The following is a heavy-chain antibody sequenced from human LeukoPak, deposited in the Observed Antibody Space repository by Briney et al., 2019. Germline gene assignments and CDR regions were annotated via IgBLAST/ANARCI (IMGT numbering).Heavy chain of an antibody. Sequence: PSETLSLTCTVSGDYISNSNYYWGWIRQPPGKGLEWIGSIYYTGRTYYNSSLKSQVTISIDTSKNEFSLNLSSVTAADTAVYYCVRLYYYDSSGPPLWGQGALVTVSS. J-gene: IGHJ4*02. CDR3: VRLYYYDSSGPPL. CDR2: IYYTGRT. V-gene: IGHV4-39*01. D-gene: IGHD3-22*01. CDR1: GDYISNSNYY.